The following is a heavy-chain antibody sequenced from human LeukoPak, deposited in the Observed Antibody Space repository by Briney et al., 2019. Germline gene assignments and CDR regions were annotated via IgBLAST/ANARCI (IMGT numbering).Heavy chain of an antibody. Sequence: GGSLRLSCAASGVTFSSYWMSWVRQAPGKGLEWVANIKQDGSEKYYVDSVKGRFTISRDNAKNSLYLQMDSLRAEDTAVYYCARDRDYGDDPPKGIWGKGTTVTVSS. D-gene: IGHD4/OR15-4a*01. CDR3: ARDRDYGDDPPKGI. CDR2: IKQDGSEK. J-gene: IGHJ6*04. V-gene: IGHV3-7*01. CDR1: GVTFSSYW.